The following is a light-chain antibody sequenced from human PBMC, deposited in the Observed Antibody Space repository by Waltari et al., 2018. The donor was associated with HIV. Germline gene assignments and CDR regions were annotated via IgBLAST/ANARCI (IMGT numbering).Light chain of an antibody. CDR3: ATWDDSLSGSYV. CDR1: SFNIGRNY. CDR2: RGN. J-gene: IGLJ1*01. V-gene: IGLV1-47*01. Sequence: QSVLTQPPSASGTPGQRVTISCSGSSFNIGRNYVSWYQQLPGTAPKVLIFRGNQRPSGVPDRFAGSKSGASASLAISGLRSEDEADYFCATWDDSLSGSYVFGPGTKVSVL.